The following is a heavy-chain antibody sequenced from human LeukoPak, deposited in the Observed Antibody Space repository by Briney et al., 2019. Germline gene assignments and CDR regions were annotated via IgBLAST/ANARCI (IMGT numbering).Heavy chain of an antibody. J-gene: IGHJ4*02. D-gene: IGHD6-6*01. CDR2: IRSKTYGETT. CDR3: QKYSSSPFDL. Sequence: GGSLRLSCTASGFTFGDHAVSWFRQAPGKGLGWIAFIRSKTYGETTEYAASVKGRFTTSRDDSKSIAYLQMNSLKTEDTAVYYCQKYSSSPFDLWGQGTLVTVSS. V-gene: IGHV3-49*03. CDR1: GFTFGDHA.